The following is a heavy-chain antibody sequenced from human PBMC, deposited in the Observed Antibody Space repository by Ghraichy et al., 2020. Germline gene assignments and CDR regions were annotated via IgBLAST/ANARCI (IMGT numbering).Heavy chain of an antibody. D-gene: IGHD2-2*02. CDR2: TCYSGST. Sequence: SETLSLTCTVSGGFISSYCWSWIRQPPGKGLEWIGYTCYSGSTNYNPSLKSRVTISVDTSKNHFSLKLTSVTAADTAVYYCARQGVVVVPAAIGSDRYFDLWGRGTLVTVSS. V-gene: IGHV4-59*08. CDR3: ARQGVVVVPAAIGSDRYFDL. CDR1: GGFISSYC. J-gene: IGHJ2*01.